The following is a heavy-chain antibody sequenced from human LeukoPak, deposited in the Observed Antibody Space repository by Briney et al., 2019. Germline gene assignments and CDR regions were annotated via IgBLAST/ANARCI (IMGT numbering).Heavy chain of an antibody. CDR2: ISYDGSNK. V-gene: IGHV3-30*04. Sequence: GRSLRLSCAASGFTFISYAMHWVRQAPGKGLEWVAVISYDGSNKYYADSVKGRFTISRDNSKNTLYLQMNSLRAEDTAVYYCARTMVRGVIRVYYYGMDVWGKGTTVTVSS. J-gene: IGHJ6*04. D-gene: IGHD3-10*01. CDR3: ARTMVRGVIRVYYYGMDV. CDR1: GFTFISYA.